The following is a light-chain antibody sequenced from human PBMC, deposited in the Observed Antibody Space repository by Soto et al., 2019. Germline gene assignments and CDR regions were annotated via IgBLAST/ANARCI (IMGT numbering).Light chain of an antibody. CDR2: SAS. J-gene: IGKJ2*01. CDR3: QQFSSSSYT. Sequence: DIVVTQSPGALSLSPGHRATLSCRASQSVSSSYLAWYQQKPGQPPGLLIYSASSRATGIPDRFSGSGSGTDFTLTISRLEPEDFAVYYCQQFSSSSYTFGQGTKLEIK. V-gene: IGKV3-20*01. CDR1: QSVSSSY.